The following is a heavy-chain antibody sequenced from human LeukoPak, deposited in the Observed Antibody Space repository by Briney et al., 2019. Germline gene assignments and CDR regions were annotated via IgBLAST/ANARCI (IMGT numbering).Heavy chain of an antibody. V-gene: IGHV1-2*02. D-gene: IGHD5-12*01. CDR3: ARDAGGTSGPFPYDY. CDR2: INPNSGGT. Sequence: ASVKVSCKASGYTFTGYYMHWVRQAPGQGLEWMGWINPNSGGTNYAQKFQGRVTVTRDTSISTAYMELSRLRSDDTAVYYCARDAGGTSGPFPYDYWGQGTLVTVSS. CDR1: GYTFTGYY. J-gene: IGHJ4*02.